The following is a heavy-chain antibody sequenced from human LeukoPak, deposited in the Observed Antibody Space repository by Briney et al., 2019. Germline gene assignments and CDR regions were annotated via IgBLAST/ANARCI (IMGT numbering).Heavy chain of an antibody. V-gene: IGHV3-74*01. CDR2: INSDGSST. J-gene: IGHJ4*02. CDR1: GFTFSSYW. Sequence: GGSLRLSCAASGFTFSSYWMHWVRQAPGKGLVWVSRINSDGSSTSYADSVKGRFTISRDNAKNTLYLQMNNLRAEDTAVYYCARGYYDFCSGYPTADHDYWGQGTLVTVSS. D-gene: IGHD3-3*01. CDR3: ARGYYDFCSGYPTADHDY.